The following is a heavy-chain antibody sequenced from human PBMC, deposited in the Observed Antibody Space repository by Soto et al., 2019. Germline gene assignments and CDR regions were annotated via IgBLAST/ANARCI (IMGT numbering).Heavy chain of an antibody. CDR3: ARSGSENDY. CDR2: IKEDGSEK. V-gene: IGHV3-7*03. J-gene: IGHJ4*02. CDR1: GFIFSGYW. D-gene: IGHD5-12*01. Sequence: GGSLRLSCAASGFIFSGYWMSWVRQAPGKGLEWVANIKEDGSEKNYVDSVKGRFTISRDNAKNPLYLQMNSLRAEDTAVYYCARSGSENDYWGQGTLVTVSS.